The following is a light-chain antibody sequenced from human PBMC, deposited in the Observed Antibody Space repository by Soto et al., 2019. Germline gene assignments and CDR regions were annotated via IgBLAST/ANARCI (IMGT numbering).Light chain of an antibody. J-gene: IGKJ1*01. V-gene: IGKV3-15*01. CDR2: GAS. CDR3: QQYKAWPKT. Sequence: ETVMTQSPATLSVSPGEGAVLSCRASQSVSSYLAWYQQRPGQAPRLLIYGASTRATGIATRFSGSGSGTEFTLTIGSLQSEDSAVYYCQQYKAWPKTFGQGTKVEI. CDR1: QSVSSY.